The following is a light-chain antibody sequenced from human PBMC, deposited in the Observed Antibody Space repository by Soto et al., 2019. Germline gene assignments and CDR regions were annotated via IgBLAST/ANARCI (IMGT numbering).Light chain of an antibody. Sequence: DIQMTQSPSTLSASVGDRVTITCRASQSINSWLAWYQQKPGKAPNLLIYKASNLESGVPSRFSGSGSGTEFTLTITSLQPDDFATYYCQQYNFYPWTFGQGTKVEIK. CDR2: KAS. V-gene: IGKV1-5*03. J-gene: IGKJ1*01. CDR1: QSINSW. CDR3: QQYNFYPWT.